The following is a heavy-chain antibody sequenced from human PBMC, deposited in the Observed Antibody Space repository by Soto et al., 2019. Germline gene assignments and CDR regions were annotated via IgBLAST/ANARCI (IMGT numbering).Heavy chain of an antibody. CDR3: ARGTKYYYQGMDV. CDR1: GDSINNYY. V-gene: IGHV4-59*01. Sequence: ETLSLTCTFSGDSINNYYWTWIRQPPGKGLEWIGYIYDSGSTSYNPSLKSRLTISVDTSKNQFSLRLKSVTAADTAVYYCARGTKYYYQGMDVWGQGTTVTVSS. CDR2: IYDSGST. J-gene: IGHJ6*02.